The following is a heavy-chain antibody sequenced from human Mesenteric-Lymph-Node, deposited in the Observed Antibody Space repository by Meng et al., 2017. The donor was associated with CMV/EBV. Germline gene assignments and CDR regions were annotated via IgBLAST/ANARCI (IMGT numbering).Heavy chain of an antibody. D-gene: IGHD6-13*01. V-gene: IGHV3-23*01. Sequence: GESLRLSCAASGFTFSSYAMSWVRQAPGKGLEWVSAISGSGGSTYYADSVKGRFTISRDNSKNTLYLQMNSLRAEDTAVYYCAKDPTSSSWYSYFYWGQGTLVTVSS. CDR1: GFTFSSYA. CDR2: ISGSGGST. CDR3: AKDPTSSSWYSYFY. J-gene: IGHJ4*02.